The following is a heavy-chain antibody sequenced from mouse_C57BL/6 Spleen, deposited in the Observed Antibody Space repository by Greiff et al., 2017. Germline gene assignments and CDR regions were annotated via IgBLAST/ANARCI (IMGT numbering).Heavy chain of an antibody. D-gene: IGHD2-3*01. V-gene: IGHV1-81*01. Sequence: VQLQQSGAELARPGASVKLSCKASGYTFTSYGISWVKQRTGQGLEWIGEIYPRSGNTYYNEKFKGKATLTADKSSSTAYMELRSLTSEDTAVYFCATLDGYYMDYWGQGTSVTVSS. CDR3: ATLDGYYMDY. J-gene: IGHJ4*01. CDR2: IYPRSGNT. CDR1: GYTFTSYG.